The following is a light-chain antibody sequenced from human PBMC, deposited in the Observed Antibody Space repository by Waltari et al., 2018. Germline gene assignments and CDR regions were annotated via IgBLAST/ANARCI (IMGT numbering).Light chain of an antibody. J-gene: IGLJ1*01. V-gene: IGLV2-23*01. CDR3: CSYADSRTYV. Sequence: QSALTQPASVSGSPGQSITISCTGPTTDIGSYNLVSRYHPPPGQAPRLMIYEASKRPSGVSNRFSGSKSGNTASLTISGLQAEDEADYYCCSYADSRTYVFGTGTKVTVL. CDR2: EAS. CDR1: TTDIGSYNL.